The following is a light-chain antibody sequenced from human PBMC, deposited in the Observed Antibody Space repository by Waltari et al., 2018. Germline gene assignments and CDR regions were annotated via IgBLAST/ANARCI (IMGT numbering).Light chain of an antibody. CDR2: DIS. Sequence: DIVLTQSPATLSLSPGERATLSCRASQSVTNYLAWYQQKPGQAPRLLIYDISTRATAIPARFNGSGSGTDCTLTISSLEPEDFAVYYCLQRDRWLTFGGGTKVEIK. CDR3: LQRDRWLT. J-gene: IGKJ4*01. CDR1: QSVTNY. V-gene: IGKV3-11*01.